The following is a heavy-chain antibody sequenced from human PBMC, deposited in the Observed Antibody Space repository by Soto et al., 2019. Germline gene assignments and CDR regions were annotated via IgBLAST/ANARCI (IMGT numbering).Heavy chain of an antibody. CDR2: VYYSGTT. CDR3: ARDVXXXXNYFDP. D-gene: IGHD4-4*01. J-gene: IGHJ5*02. CDR1: GGSIDSGDYY. Sequence: PSETLSLTCTVSGGSIDSGDYYWSWIRQPPGKGLEWIGYVYYSGTTNYNPFLKSRVTLSLDKSKNQFSLKMNSVTAADTAVYYCARDVXXXXNYFDPWGQGTLVTVSS. V-gene: IGHV4-61*08.